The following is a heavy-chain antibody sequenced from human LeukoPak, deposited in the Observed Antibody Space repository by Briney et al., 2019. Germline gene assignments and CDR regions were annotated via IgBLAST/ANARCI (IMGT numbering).Heavy chain of an antibody. CDR2: FDPEDGET. CDR1: GYTLTELS. CDR3: ATVRWEGGYFDY. Sequence: GASVKVSCKVSGYTLTELSMHWVRQVPGKGLEWMGGFDPEDGETIYAQKFQGRVTMTEDTSTDTAYMELSSLRSEDTAVYYCATVRWEGGYFDYWGQGTLVTVSS. V-gene: IGHV1-24*01. J-gene: IGHJ4*02. D-gene: IGHD1-26*01.